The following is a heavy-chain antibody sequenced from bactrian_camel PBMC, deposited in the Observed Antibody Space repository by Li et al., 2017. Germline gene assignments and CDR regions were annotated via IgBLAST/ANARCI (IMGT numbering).Heavy chain of an antibody. CDR1: GADSRVC. J-gene: IGHJ4*01. CDR2: IMILGATT. Sequence: QVQLVESGGGSVQAGGSLRLTCAASGADSRVCVAWFRQGPGKEREGVAAIMILGATTYYADSVKGRFTISRDNAKNTMYLQMNSLKPEDTAVYYCVGGGTYYVLNTDYWAQGTQVTVS. CDR3: VGGGTYYVLNTDY. V-gene: IGHV3S54*01. D-gene: IGHD2*01.